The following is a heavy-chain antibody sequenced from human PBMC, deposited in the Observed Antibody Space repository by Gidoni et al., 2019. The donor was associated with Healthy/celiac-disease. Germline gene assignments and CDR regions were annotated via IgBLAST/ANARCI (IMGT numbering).Heavy chain of an antibody. CDR2: IYPGDSDT. D-gene: IGHD2-2*01. Sequence: EVQLVQSGAEVKTPGESLKISCKGSGYSLTSYWIGWVRQMPGKGLEWMGIIYPGDSDTRSSPSFRGQVTISADKSISTAYLQWSSLKASDTAMYYCATSGDIVVVPAAMDIWGQGTMVTVSS. V-gene: IGHV5-51*01. CDR1: GYSLTSYW. CDR3: ATSGDIVVVPAAMDI. J-gene: IGHJ3*02.